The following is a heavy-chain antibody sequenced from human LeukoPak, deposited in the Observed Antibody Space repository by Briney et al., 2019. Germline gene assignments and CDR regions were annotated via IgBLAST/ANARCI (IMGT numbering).Heavy chain of an antibody. CDR3: ARGITMIVVVIHYFDY. J-gene: IGHJ4*02. Sequence: GGSLRLSCAASGFTFSSYEMNWVRQAPGKGLEWVAVISYDENDKYYADSVKGRFTISRDNSKNTLYLQMNSLRTEDTAVYYCARGITMIVVVIHYFDYWGQGTLVTVSS. CDR1: GFTFSSYE. D-gene: IGHD3-22*01. CDR2: ISYDENDK. V-gene: IGHV3-30*04.